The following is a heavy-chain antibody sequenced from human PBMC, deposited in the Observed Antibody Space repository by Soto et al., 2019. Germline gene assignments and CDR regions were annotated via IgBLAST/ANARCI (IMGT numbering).Heavy chain of an antibody. V-gene: IGHV4-39*01. D-gene: IGHD3-3*01. Sequence: PEETLSLTCTVSGDSISSSSSYYWGWIRQPPGKGLEWIANMYYSGSTYYNPSLKSRVTISLEMSKNQVSLKLSSVTAADTAVYYCARIKIVGILTYYMDVWGKGTTVTVSS. J-gene: IGHJ6*03. CDR3: ARIKIVGILTYYMDV. CDR1: GDSISSSSSYY. CDR2: MYYSGST.